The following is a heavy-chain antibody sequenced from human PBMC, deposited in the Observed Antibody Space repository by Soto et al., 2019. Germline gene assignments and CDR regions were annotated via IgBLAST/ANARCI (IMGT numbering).Heavy chain of an antibody. CDR1: GGSFSGYY. Sequence: SETLSLTCAVYGGSFSGYYWSWIRQPPGKGLEWIGEINHSGSTNYNPSLKSRVTISVDTSKNQFSLKLSSVTAADTAVYYCARGRGYYDSSGYRGLRSYFDYWGQGTLVTVSS. J-gene: IGHJ4*02. D-gene: IGHD3-22*01. CDR3: ARGRGYYDSSGYRGLRSYFDY. V-gene: IGHV4-34*01. CDR2: INHSGST.